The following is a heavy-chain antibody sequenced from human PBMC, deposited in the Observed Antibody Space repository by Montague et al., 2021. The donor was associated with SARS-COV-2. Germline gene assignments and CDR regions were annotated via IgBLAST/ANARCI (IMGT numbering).Heavy chain of an antibody. J-gene: IGHJ5*02. CDR3: ARDSGSSFDP. CDR2: ISYDGSNK. V-gene: IGHV3-30*04. D-gene: IGHD1-26*01. Sequence: SLRLSCAASGVTFSSYAMHWVRQAPGKGLEWVALISYDGSNKYYADSVKGRFTISRDNSKNTLYLQMNSLRAEDTAVYYCARDSGSSFDPWGQGTLVTVSS. CDR1: GVTFSSYA.